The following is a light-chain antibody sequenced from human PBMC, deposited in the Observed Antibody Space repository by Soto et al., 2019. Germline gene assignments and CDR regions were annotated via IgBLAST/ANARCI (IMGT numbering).Light chain of an antibody. V-gene: IGKV3-11*01. CDR1: QSVSGS. Sequence: EIVLTQSPAILSLSPGEKATLSCRASQSVSGSLGWYQQKPGQAPRLIIYDASVRATGIPARFSGSGSGTDFPLTIRRLEHEDFAVYYCQEGPYWPAFGGGTKVQIK. CDR2: DAS. CDR3: QEGPYWPA. J-gene: IGKJ4*01.